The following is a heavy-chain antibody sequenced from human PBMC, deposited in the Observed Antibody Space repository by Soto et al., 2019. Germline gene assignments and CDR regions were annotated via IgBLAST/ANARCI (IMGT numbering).Heavy chain of an antibody. CDR2: IYPGDSDT. CDR1: GYSFTSYW. J-gene: IGHJ6*02. CDR3: ARSGTVYYYGSGSYYKGYGYYYGMDV. Sequence: PGESLKISCKGSGYSFTSYWIGWVRQMPGKGLEWMGIIYPGDSDTRYSPSFQGQVTISADKSISTAYLQWSSLKASDTAMYYCARSGTVYYYGSGSYYKGYGYYYGMDVWGQGTTVTVSS. V-gene: IGHV5-51*01. D-gene: IGHD3-10*01.